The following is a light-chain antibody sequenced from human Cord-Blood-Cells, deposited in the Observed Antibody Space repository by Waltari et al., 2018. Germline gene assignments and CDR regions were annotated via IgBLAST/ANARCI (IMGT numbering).Light chain of an antibody. CDR3: QQYGSAPGWT. V-gene: IGKV3-20*01. Sequence: EIVLTQSPGTLSLSPGERATLSCRASQSVSSSYLAWYQQKPGQAPRLLIYGASRRAAGIPDRFSGSGAGTDLTLTISRLEPGDVAVYYCQQYGSAPGWTFGQGTRVEIK. CDR1: QSVSSSY. CDR2: GAS. J-gene: IGKJ1*01.